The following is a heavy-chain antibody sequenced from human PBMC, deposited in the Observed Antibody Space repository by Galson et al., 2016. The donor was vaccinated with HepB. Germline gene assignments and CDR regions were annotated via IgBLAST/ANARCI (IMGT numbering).Heavy chain of an antibody. J-gene: IGHJ4*02. CDR3: ARLFVGWGHYRFDS. CDR1: GGSVYSHDYY. Sequence: TLSLTCRVSGGSVYSHDYYWTWIRQPPGKGLEWIGYIYYSGTTYYNPSLKSRIAMSIDTSKDQFSLTMTSVTAADTAVYYCARLFVGWGHYRFDSWGQGSLPIVSS. D-gene: IGHD3-16*02. V-gene: IGHV4-30-4*01. CDR2: IYYSGTT.